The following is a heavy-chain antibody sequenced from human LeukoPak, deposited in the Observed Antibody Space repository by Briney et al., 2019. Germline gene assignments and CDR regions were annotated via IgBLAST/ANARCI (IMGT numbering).Heavy chain of an antibody. J-gene: IGHJ4*02. V-gene: IGHV3-74*01. CDR1: GW. CDR2: INDLGTAT. CDR3: ARVFDS. Sequence: QPGGSLILSCAGSGWLHWVRQAPGKGLVWVSGINDLGTATYYADSVKGRFTISRDNAKNTVSLQMNSLSAEDTAVYYCARVFDSWGQGFLVTVSS.